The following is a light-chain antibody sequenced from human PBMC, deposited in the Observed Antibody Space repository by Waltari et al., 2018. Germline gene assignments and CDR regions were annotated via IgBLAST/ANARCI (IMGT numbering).Light chain of an antibody. V-gene: IGLV1-40*01. J-gene: IGLJ3*02. CDR3: QSYDKILSAWV. Sequence: QSVLTQSPSVSGAPGQRVTVSCTGSTSNTGAGYDVQWYQQFPGRAPRLVIYANTYRPSGVPDRFSATKSGSSASLAITGLQAEDEADYYCQSYDKILSAWVFGGGTKVTVL. CDR2: ANT. CDR1: TSNTGAGYD.